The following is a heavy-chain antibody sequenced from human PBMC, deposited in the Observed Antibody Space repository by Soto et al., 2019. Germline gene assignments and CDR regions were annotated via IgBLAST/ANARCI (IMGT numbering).Heavy chain of an antibody. J-gene: IGHJ4*02. Sequence: TSETLSLTCTVSGGSISSYYWSWIRQPPGKGLEWIGYIYYSGSTNYNPSLKSRVTISVDRSKNQFSLKLSSVTAADTAVYYCASSQTTVNSYDYWGQGTLVTVSS. CDR3: ASSQTTVNSYDY. CDR2: IYYSGST. V-gene: IGHV4-59*12. CDR1: GGSISSYY. D-gene: IGHD4-17*01.